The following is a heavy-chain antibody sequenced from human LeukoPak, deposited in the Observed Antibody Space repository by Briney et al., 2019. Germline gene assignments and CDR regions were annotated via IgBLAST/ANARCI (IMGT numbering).Heavy chain of an antibody. CDR2: ISKSDDAT. V-gene: IGHV3-23*01. CDR1: GFALRDYG. CDR3: AKDPWTLDGDYGET. D-gene: IGHD4-17*01. Sequence: HPGVSPRLSCAASGFALRDYGMSWVRQPPGKGLEWVSSISKSDDATYYRDSVKGRFTISRDNSKNTMYLQMSDLRAEDTAVYYCAKDPWTLDGDYGETWGQGTLVTVSS. J-gene: IGHJ4*02.